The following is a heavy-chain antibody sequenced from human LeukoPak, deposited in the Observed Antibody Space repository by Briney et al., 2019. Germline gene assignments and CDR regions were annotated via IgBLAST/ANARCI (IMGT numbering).Heavy chain of an antibody. V-gene: IGHV4-38-2*02. CDR3: AREGVVGATTPFDY. Sequence: SSETLSLTCAVSGYSISSGYYWGWIRQPPGKGLEWIGSIYHSGSTYYNPSLKSRVTISVDTSKNQFSLKLSSVTAADTAVYYCAREGVVGATTPFDYWGQGTLVTVSS. CDR2: IYHSGST. D-gene: IGHD1-26*01. CDR1: GYSISSGYY. J-gene: IGHJ4*02.